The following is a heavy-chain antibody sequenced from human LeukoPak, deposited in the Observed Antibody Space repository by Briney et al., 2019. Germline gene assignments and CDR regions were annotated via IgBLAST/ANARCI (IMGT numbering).Heavy chain of an antibody. J-gene: IGHJ3*02. V-gene: IGHV3-53*01. CDR2: IYSGGST. CDR3: ARDILSQGPDAFDI. D-gene: IGHD2/OR15-2a*01. Sequence: GGSLRLSCAASGFTVSSNYMSWVRQAPGKGLEWVSVIYSGGSTYYADSVKGRFTISRDNSKNTLYLQMNSLRAEDTAVYYCARDILSQGPDAFDIWGQGTMVIVSS. CDR1: GFTVSSNY.